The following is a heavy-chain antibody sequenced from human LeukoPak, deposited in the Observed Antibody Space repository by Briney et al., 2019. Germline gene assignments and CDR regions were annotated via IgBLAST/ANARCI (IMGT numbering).Heavy chain of an antibody. CDR1: GFTFDDYA. CDR2: ISVDGGTT. D-gene: IGHD3-10*01. J-gene: IGHJ5*01. CDR3: VKRGPNGSGSYLNWFDS. V-gene: IGHV3-43*02. Sequence: GGSLRLSCAASGFTFDDYAMHWVRQAPGKGLEWVSLISVDGGTTYYADSVRGRFTISRDNSKNSLYLQMNSLRTEDTAFYYCVKRGPNGSGSYLNWFDSWGQGTLVTVSS.